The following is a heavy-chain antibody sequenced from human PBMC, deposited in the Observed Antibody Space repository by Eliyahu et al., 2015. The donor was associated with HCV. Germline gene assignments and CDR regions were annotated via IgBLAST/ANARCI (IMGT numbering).Heavy chain of an antibody. CDR1: GFTFSGSA. CDR3: TRYPCGSGGSCFYGMDV. Sequence: EVQLVESGGGLVQPGGSLKLSCAASGFTFSGSAMHWVRQASGKGLEWVDRIRSKANSYATAYAASVKGRFTISRDDSKNTAYLQMNSLKTEDTAVYYCTRYPCGSGGSCFYGMDVWGQGTTVTVSS. J-gene: IGHJ6*02. V-gene: IGHV3-73*02. D-gene: IGHD2-15*01. CDR2: IRSKANSYAT.